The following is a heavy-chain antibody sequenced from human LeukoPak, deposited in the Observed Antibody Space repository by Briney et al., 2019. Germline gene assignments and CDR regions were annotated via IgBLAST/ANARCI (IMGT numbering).Heavy chain of an antibody. J-gene: IGHJ6*02. Sequence: GGSLRLSCAASGFTFSSYGMHWVRQAPGKGLEWVAVIWYDGSNKYYADSVKGRLTISRDNSKNTLYLQMNSLRAEDTAVYYCARWAILSPTSLPAPMDVWGQGTTVTVSS. CDR1: GFTFSSYG. CDR3: ARWAILSPTSLPAPMDV. D-gene: IGHD2-2*01. CDR2: IWYDGSNK. V-gene: IGHV3-33*01.